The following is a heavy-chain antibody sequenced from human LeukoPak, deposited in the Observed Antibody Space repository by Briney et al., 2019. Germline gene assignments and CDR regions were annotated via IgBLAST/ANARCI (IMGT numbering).Heavy chain of an antibody. CDR3: ARGYCSSTSCPDSDAFDI. V-gene: IGHV3-66*01. Sequence: PGGSLRLSCAASGFTFSSNYMSWVRQAPGKGLEWVSVIYSGGSTYYADSVKGRFTISRDNSKNTLYLQMNSLRAEDTAVYYCARGYCSSTSCPDSDAFDIWGQGTMVTVSS. D-gene: IGHD2-2*01. CDR2: IYSGGST. CDR1: GFTFSSNY. J-gene: IGHJ3*02.